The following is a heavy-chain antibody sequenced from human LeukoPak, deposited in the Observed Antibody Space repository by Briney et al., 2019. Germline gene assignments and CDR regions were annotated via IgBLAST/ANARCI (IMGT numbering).Heavy chain of an antibody. J-gene: IGHJ6*02. CDR3: ARGRYYGSGNYYYGMDV. Sequence: SETLSLTCAVYGGSFRGYYWSWIRQPPGKGLEWIGEINHSGSTNYNPSLKSRVTISVDTSKNQFSLKLSSVTAADTAVYYCARGRYYGSGNYYYGMDVWGQGTTVTVSS. CDR2: INHSGST. D-gene: IGHD3-10*01. V-gene: IGHV4-34*01. CDR1: GGSFRGYY.